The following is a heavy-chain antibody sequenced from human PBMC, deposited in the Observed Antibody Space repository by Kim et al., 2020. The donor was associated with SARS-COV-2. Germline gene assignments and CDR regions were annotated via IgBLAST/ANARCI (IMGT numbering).Heavy chain of an antibody. D-gene: IGHD2-8*02. J-gene: IGHJ4*02. CDR3: AKDRSATWSLDY. V-gene: IGHV3-30*02. Sequence: YYADSVKGRFTISRDNSKSTLYLQMNSLTPEDTAEYYCAKDRSATWSLDYWGQRTLVTVSS.